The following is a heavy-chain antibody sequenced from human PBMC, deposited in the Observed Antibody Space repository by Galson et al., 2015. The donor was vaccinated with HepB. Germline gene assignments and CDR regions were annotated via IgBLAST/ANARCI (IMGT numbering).Heavy chain of an antibody. CDR2: VSDSGST. CDR3: ARGGWYFDY. D-gene: IGHD5-12*01. V-gene: IGHV4-61*08. Sequence: SETLSLTCTVSGGSVSSGDYYWSWIRQPPGKGLEWIGYVSDSGSTDYNPSLKSRLTISVDTSKNQFSLKLSSVTAADTAIYYCARGGWYFDYWGQGTLVTVSS. J-gene: IGHJ4*02. CDR1: GGSVSSGDYY.